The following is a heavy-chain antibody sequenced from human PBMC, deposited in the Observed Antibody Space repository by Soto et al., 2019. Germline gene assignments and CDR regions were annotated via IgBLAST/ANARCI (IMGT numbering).Heavy chain of an antibody. CDR3: ATLGDRNWFDP. CDR1: GGSISSDY. CDR2: IYYSGST. V-gene: IGHV4-59*01. J-gene: IGHJ5*02. Sequence: SETLSLTCTVSGGSISSDYWSWIRQPPGKGLEWIGYIYYSGSTNYNPSLKSRVTISVDTSKNQFSLKLSSVTAADTAVYYCATLGDRNWFDPWGQGTLVTVSS. D-gene: IGHD3-10*01.